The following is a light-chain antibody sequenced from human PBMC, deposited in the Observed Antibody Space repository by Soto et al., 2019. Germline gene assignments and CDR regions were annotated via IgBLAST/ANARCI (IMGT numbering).Light chain of an antibody. CDR3: MQALQTPYT. CDR2: LGS. Sequence: DIVMTQSPLSLPVTPGEPASISCRSSQSLLQSNGYNYLDWYLQKPGQSPQLLIYLGSNRASGVPDRFSGSGSGTDFTLKISRVEAEDDGVYYCMQALQTPYTFGQGTKVDIK. CDR1: QSLLQSNGYNY. V-gene: IGKV2-28*01. J-gene: IGKJ2*01.